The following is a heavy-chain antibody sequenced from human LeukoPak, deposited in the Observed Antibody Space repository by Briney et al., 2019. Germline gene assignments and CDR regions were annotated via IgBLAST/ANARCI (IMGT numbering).Heavy chain of an antibody. CDR2: IYSGGTT. J-gene: IGHJ4*02. V-gene: IGHV3-66*02. CDR3: ATLLRFLEGVV. D-gene: IGHD3-3*01. CDR1: GFTVSSNY. Sequence: GGSLRLSCAASGFTVSSNYMNWVRQAPGKGLEWVSVIYSGGTTYYADSVKGRFTISRDNFKNTLYLQMNSLRAEDTAVYYCATLLRFLEGVVWGQGTLVTVSS.